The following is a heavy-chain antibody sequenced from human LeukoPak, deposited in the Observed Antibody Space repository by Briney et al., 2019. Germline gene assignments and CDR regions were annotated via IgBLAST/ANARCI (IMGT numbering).Heavy chain of an antibody. CDR3: ARDVVLGSGSCAS. V-gene: IGHV3-48*04. D-gene: IGHD3-10*01. CDR1: GFTFSSYI. Sequence: GGSLRLSCAASGFTFSSYIMNWVRQAPGKGLEWVSYISSSSSTIYYADSVKGRFTLSRDNAKNSLYLQMNSLRAEDTAVYFCARDVVLGSGSCASWGQGTLVTVSS. CDR2: ISSSSSTI. J-gene: IGHJ4*02.